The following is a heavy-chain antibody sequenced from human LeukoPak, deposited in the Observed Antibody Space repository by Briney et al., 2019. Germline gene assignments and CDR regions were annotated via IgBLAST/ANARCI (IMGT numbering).Heavy chain of an antibody. CDR1: GFTFSSYW. J-gene: IGHJ4*02. CDR3: ARYCSGGSCYPIGY. CDR2: IKQDGSEK. V-gene: IGHV3-7*01. Sequence: GGSLRLSCAASGFTFSSYWMSWVRQAPGKRLEWVANIKQDGSEKYYVDSVRGRFTISRDNAKNSLYLQMNSLRAEDTAVYYCARYCSGGSCYPIGYWGQGTLVTVSS. D-gene: IGHD2-15*01.